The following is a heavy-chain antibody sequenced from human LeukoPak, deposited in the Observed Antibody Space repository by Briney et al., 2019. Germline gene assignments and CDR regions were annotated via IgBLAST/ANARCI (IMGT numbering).Heavy chain of an antibody. J-gene: IGHJ4*02. Sequence: PGGSLRLSCAASGFTFSSYSMNWVRQAPGKGLEWVSYISSSSSTIYYADSVKGRFTISRDNAKNSLYLQMNSLRAEDTAVYYCARGGRDLRYFDWLLLPPDYWGQGTLATVSS. CDR1: GFTFSSYS. V-gene: IGHV3-48*04. D-gene: IGHD3-9*01. CDR2: ISSSSSTI. CDR3: ARGGRDLRYFDWLLLPPDY.